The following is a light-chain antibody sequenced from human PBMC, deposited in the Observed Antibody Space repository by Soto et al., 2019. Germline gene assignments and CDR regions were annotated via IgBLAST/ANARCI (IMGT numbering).Light chain of an antibody. CDR3: QQFGSSWLT. Sequence: ENVLTQSPGTLSLSPGERATLSCRASQSIGSSYLAWYQQKPGHAPRLIIYGTSSRATGIPDRFSGSGSGTDFTLTISRLEPEDFAVYCCQQFGSSWLTCGQGTTVEIK. CDR1: QSIGSSY. J-gene: IGKJ1*01. V-gene: IGKV3-20*01. CDR2: GTS.